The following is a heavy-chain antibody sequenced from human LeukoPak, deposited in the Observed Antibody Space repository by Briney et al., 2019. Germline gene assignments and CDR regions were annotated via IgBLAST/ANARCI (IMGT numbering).Heavy chain of an antibody. V-gene: IGHV4-39*01. D-gene: IGHD4-17*01. Sequence: SETLSLTCTVSRDSISRGSYYWGWVRQPPGKGLEWIGTIYYNGSTYYNPSLKSRVTISVDTAKNYFSLSLRSVTAADTALYYCARQDYVSSYFVPWGQGTLVTVSS. CDR1: RDSISRGSYY. CDR2: IYYNGST. CDR3: ARQDYVSSYFVP. J-gene: IGHJ5*02.